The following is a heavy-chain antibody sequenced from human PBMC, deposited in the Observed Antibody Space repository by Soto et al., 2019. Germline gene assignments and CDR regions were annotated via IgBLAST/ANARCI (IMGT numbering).Heavy chain of an antibody. V-gene: IGHV4-61*01. D-gene: IGHD2-2*01. J-gene: IGHJ5*02. CDR3: ARVPDR. Sequence: SETLSLTCTVSGGSVSSGSYYWSWVRQPPGKGLEWIGYIYHSGTTNYNPSLESRVTMSVDTSKNQFSLKLSSVTAADTAVYYCARVPDRWGQGTLVTVSS. CDR2: IYHSGTT. CDR1: GGSVSSGSYY.